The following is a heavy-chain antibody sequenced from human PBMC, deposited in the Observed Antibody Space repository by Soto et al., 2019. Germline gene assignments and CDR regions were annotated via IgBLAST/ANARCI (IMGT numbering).Heavy chain of an antibody. V-gene: IGHV5-51*01. Sequence: PGESLKISCKGSGYSFTSYWIGWVRQMPGKGLEWMGIIYPADSDTRYSPSFQGQVTISADKSISTAYLKWSSLKASDTAMYYCARIGPDWNYPWGSPNPGLYYDGTDVWGQGTTVTVSS. D-gene: IGHD1-7*01. CDR3: ARIGPDWNYPWGSPNPGLYYDGTDV. J-gene: IGHJ6*02. CDR2: IYPADSDT. CDR1: GYSFTSYW.